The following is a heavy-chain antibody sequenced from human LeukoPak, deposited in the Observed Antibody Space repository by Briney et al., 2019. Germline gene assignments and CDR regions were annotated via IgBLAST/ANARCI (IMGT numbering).Heavy chain of an antibody. D-gene: IGHD3-10*01. CDR2: IYYSGST. CDR1: GGSISSYY. CDR3: ARDPGITMLLGAFDI. J-gene: IGHJ3*02. V-gene: IGHV4-59*12. Sequence: PSETLSLTCTVSGGSISSYYWSWIRQPPGKGLEWIGYIYYSGSTYYNPSLKSRVTISVDTSKNQFSLKLSSVTAADTAVYYCARDPGITMLLGAFDIWGQGTMVTVSS.